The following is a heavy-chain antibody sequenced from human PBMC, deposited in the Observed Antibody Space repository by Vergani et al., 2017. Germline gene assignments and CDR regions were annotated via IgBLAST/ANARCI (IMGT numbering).Heavy chain of an antibody. Sequence: EVQLVESGGGLVQPGGSLRLSCAASGFPLSNAWIHWVRQGPGKGLEWVSVIKSDGRTSYAESVRGRFTISRDTSRNAVYLQMNILRVEDTGVYYCTRSECSGTTCYGHYFDLWGHGILVTVSS. CDR1: GFPLSNAW. V-gene: IGHV3-66*02. D-gene: IGHD2-15*01. CDR3: TRSECSGTTCYGHYFDL. CDR2: IKSDGRT. J-gene: IGHJ4*01.